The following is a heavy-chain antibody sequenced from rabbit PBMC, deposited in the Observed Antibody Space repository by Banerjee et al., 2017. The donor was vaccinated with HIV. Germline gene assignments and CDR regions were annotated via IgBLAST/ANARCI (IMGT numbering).Heavy chain of an antibody. D-gene: IGHD6-1*01. CDR2: IYAGSGNT. V-gene: IGHV1S45*01. CDR3: AREDAAGGAYAT. CDR1: GIDFSRCG. Sequence: QQQLEESGGGLVKPEGSLTLSCKASGIDFSRCGISWVRQAPGKGLEWIGYIYAGSGNTWYANWVNGRFTISKTSSTTVTLQLNSLTAADTATYFCAREDAAGGAYATWGPGTLVTVS. J-gene: IGHJ6*01.